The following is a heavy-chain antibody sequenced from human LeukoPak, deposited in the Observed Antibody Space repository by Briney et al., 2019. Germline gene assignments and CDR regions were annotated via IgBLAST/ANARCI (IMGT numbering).Heavy chain of an antibody. CDR3: ARGYSSSWYTYFQH. V-gene: IGHV4-4*08. D-gene: IGHD6-13*01. CDR2: IYTSGST. CDR1: GGSISVYY. J-gene: IGHJ1*01. Sequence: SETLSLTCTVSGGSISVYYWSWIRQPPGKGLEWIGRIYTSGSTKYNPSLKSRVTISVDTSKNQFSLKLSSVTAADTAVYYCARGYSSSWYTYFQHWGQGTLVTVSS.